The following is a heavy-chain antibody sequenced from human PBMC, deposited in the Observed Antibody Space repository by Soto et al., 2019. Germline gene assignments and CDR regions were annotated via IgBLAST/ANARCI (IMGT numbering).Heavy chain of an antibody. CDR2: ISYDGSNK. Sequence: PGGSLRLSCAASGFTFSSYGMHWVRQAPGKGLEWVAVISYDGSNKYYADSVKGRFTISRDNSKNTLYLQMNSLRAEDTAVYYCAKDFTSVVVAAHYNWFDPWGEGTLVTVSS. CDR1: GFTFSSYG. D-gene: IGHD2-15*01. J-gene: IGHJ5*02. V-gene: IGHV3-30*18. CDR3: AKDFTSVVVAAHYNWFDP.